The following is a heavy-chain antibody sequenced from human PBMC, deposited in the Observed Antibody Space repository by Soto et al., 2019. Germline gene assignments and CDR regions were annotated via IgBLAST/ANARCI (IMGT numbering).Heavy chain of an antibody. J-gene: IGHJ6*02. CDR2: ISTSSSYI. CDR1: GFTFSTYS. D-gene: IGHD5-18*01. Sequence: GGSLRLSCAASGFTFSTYSMNWVRQAPGKGLEWISSISTSSSYIYYGDSVKGRFTISRDNAKKSLYLQMKSLRAEDTAVYYCAREGGYSYGPNNYYSYGLDVWGQGTTVTVSS. V-gene: IGHV3-21*01. CDR3: AREGGYSYGPNNYYSYGLDV.